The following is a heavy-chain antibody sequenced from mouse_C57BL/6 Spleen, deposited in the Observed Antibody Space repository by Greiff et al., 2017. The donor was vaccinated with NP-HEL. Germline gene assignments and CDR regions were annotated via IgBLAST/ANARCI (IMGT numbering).Heavy chain of an antibody. D-gene: IGHD1-1*01. V-gene: IGHV1-69*01. J-gene: IGHJ2*01. Sequence: VQLQQSGAELVMPGASVKLSCKASGYTFTSYWMHWVKQRPGQGLEWIGEIDPSDSYTNYNQKFKGKSTLTVDKSSSTAYMQLSSLTSEDSAVYYCARQGYYGSSPDYWGQGTTLTVSS. CDR3: ARQGYYGSSPDY. CDR2: IDPSDSYT. CDR1: GYTFTSYW.